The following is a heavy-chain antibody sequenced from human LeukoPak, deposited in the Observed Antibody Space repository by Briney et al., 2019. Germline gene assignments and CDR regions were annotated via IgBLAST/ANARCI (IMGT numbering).Heavy chain of an antibody. J-gene: IGHJ3*02. CDR1: GGSISSGHYY. CDR2: IYTSGST. CDR3: ARGADDAFDI. V-gene: IGHV4-61*02. Sequence: SETLSLTCTVSGGSISSGHYYWSWIRQPAGKGLEWIGRIYTSGSTNYNPSLKSRVTMSVDTSKNQFSLKLSSVTAADTAVYYCARGADDAFDIWGQGTMVTVSS.